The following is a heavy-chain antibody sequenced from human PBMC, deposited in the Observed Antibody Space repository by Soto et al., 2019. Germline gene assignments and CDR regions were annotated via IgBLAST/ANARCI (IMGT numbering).Heavy chain of an antibody. CDR1: GFSLSTSGVG. CDR3: AHSSNYDFRSGYYKNYGMDV. V-gene: IGHV2-5*02. CDR2: IYWDDDK. D-gene: IGHD3-3*01. J-gene: IGHJ6*02. Sequence: SGPTLVNPIQTLTLTCTFSGFSLSTSGVGVGWIRQPPGKALEWLALIYWDDDKRYSPSLKSRLTITKDTSKNQVVLTMTNMDPVDTATYYCAHSSNYDFRSGYYKNYGMDVWGQGTTVTVSS.